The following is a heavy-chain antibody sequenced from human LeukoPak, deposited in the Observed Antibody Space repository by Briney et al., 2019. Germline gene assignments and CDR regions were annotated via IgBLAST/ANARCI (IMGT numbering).Heavy chain of an antibody. CDR1: GGTISSGSYY. CDR3: ARVPFMGYYYYMDV. Sequence: PSDTLYLTCTVSGGTISSGSYYWSWIGPPPGKGLEWLGRIYTGGSTNYNPSLTRPVTISVDTSKQQFSLKLSSVTAADTAVYYCARVPFMGYYYYMDVWGKGTTVTVSS. D-gene: IGHD1-26*01. V-gene: IGHV4-61*02. CDR2: IYTGGST. J-gene: IGHJ6*03.